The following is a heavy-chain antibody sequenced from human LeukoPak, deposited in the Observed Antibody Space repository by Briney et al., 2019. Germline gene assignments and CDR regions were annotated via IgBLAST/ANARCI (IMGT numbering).Heavy chain of an antibody. CDR1: GGSISSYY. J-gene: IGHJ4*02. V-gene: IGHV4-59*08. Sequence: KPSETLSLTCTVSGGSISSYYWSWIRQPPGKGLEWIGYIYYSGSTNYNPSLKSRVTISVDTSKNQFSLKLSSVTAADTAVYYCARQGYCSSTSCPFDYWGQGTLVTVSS. CDR2: IYYSGST. CDR3: ARQGYCSSTSCPFDY. D-gene: IGHD2-2*01.